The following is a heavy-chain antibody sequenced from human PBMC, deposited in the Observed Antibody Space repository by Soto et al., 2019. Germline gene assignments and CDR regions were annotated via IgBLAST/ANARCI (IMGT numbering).Heavy chain of an antibody. J-gene: IGHJ4*02. CDR3: ARDVPGYSYGNASFDY. CDR1: GGAISSYY. D-gene: IGHD5-18*01. CDR2: IYTSGST. V-gene: IGHV4-4*07. Sequence: ILSLTCTVSGGAISSYYWSWIRQPAGKGLEWIRRIYTSGSTNYNPSLKSRVTMSVDTSKNQFSLKLSSVTAADTAVYYCARDVPGYSYGNASFDYWGQGTLVTVSS.